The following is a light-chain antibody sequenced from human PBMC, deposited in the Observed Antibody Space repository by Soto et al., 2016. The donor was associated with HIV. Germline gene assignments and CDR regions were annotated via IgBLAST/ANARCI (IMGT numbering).Light chain of an antibody. V-gene: IGKV1-33*01. CDR3: QQYDNLPYT. CDR1: QDISNY. CDR2: DAS. J-gene: IGKJ2*01. Sequence: DIQMTQSPSSLSASVGDRVTITCQASQDISNYLNWYQQKPGKAPKLLIYDASNLETGVPSRFSGSGSGTDFTFTISSLQPEDIATYYCQQYDNLPYTFGQGTKPGDQT.